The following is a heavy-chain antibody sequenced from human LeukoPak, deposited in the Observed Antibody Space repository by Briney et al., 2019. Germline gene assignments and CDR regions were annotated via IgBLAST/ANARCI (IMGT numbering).Heavy chain of an antibody. Sequence: GASVKVSCKASGYTFTGYYLHWMRQAPGQRLEWMGWINPNNGDTNFAQKFRGRVTMTRDTSITTVYMVLTSLRFDDTAVYYCARDPGDQIYAGTLANDYWGQGTLVTVSS. V-gene: IGHV1-2*02. D-gene: IGHD6-13*01. CDR3: ARDPGDQIYAGTLANDY. J-gene: IGHJ4*02. CDR1: GYTFTGYY. CDR2: INPNNGDT.